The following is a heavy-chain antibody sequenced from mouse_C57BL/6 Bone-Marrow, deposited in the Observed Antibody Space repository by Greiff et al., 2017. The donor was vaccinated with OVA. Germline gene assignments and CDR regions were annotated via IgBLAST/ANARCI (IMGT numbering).Heavy chain of an antibody. Sequence: VQLQQSGAELVRPGASVKLSCTASGFNIKDDYMHWVKQRPEQGLEWIGWIDPENGDTEYASKFQGKATITADTSSNTAYLQLSSLTSEDTAVYYCTTRSAFAYWGRGTLVTVSA. J-gene: IGHJ3*01. V-gene: IGHV14-4*01. D-gene: IGHD6-1*01. CDR3: TTRSAFAY. CDR1: GFNIKDDY. CDR2: IDPENGDT.